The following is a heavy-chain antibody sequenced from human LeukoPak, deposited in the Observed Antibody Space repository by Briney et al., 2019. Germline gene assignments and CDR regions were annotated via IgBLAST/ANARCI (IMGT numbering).Heavy chain of an antibody. CDR2: INHSGST. CDR1: GGSFSGYY. CDR3: ARGTPWDCGGDCDSDGPDY. Sequence: WETLSLTCAVYGGSFSGYYWSWIRQPPGKGLEWIGEINHSGSTNYNPSLKSRVTISVDTSKNQFSLKLSSVTAADTAVYYCARGTPWDCGGDCDSDGPDYWGQGTLVTVSS. J-gene: IGHJ4*02. V-gene: IGHV4-34*01. D-gene: IGHD2-21*02.